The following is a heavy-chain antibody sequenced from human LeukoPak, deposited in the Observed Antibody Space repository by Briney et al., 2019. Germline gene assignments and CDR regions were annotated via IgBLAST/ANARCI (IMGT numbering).Heavy chain of an antibody. V-gene: IGHV4-4*07. CDR3: ARGRRGIQLWPRASDAFDI. D-gene: IGHD5-18*01. CDR1: GGSISSYY. J-gene: IGHJ3*02. CDR2: IYTSGST. Sequence: PSETLSLTCTVSGGSISSYYWSWIRQPAGKGLEWIGRIYTSGSTNYNPSLKSRVTMSVDTSKNQFSLKLSSVTAADTAVYYCARGRRGIQLWPRASDAFDIWGQGTMVTVSS.